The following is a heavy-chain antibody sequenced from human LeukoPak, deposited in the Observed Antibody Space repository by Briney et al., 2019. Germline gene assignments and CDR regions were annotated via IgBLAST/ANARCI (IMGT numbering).Heavy chain of an antibody. V-gene: IGHV3-23*01. CDR2: ISGNGVGT. CDR1: GFTFSRNA. Sequence: GGSLRLSCAASGFTFSRNAMNWVRQAPGKGLVWVASISGNGVGTYYADSVKGRFNISRDNSKNTLYLQMNSLRTEDTAVYHCAKDANYFDSGSYLIPFDFWGQGTLVTVSS. J-gene: IGHJ4*02. D-gene: IGHD3-22*01. CDR3: AKDANYFDSGSYLIPFDF.